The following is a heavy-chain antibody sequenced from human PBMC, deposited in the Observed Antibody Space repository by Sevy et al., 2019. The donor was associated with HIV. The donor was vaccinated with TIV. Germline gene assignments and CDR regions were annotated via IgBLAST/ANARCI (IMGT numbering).Heavy chain of an antibody. V-gene: IGHV3-23*01. CDR2: ISGSGGST. J-gene: IGHJ4*02. CDR3: RGVGLTTDFDY. CDR1: GFIFNSYA. Sequence: LSLTCAASGFIFNSYAMSWVRQAPGKGLEWVSGISGSGGSTYYADSVKGRFIISRDNFKKTQYLEMNSLRAEDTAVYYCRGVGLTTDFDYWGQGTLVTVSS. D-gene: IGHD1-26*01.